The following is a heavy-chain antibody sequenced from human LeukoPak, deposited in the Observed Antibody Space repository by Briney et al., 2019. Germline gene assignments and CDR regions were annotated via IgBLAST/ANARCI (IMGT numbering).Heavy chain of an antibody. Sequence: RTSETPSLTCTVSGGSISSSSYYWGWIRQPPGKGLEWIGSIYYSGSTYYNPSLKSRVTISVDTSKNQFSLKLSSVTAADTAVYYCAREGSFDYWGQGTLVTVSS. CDR1: GGSISSSSYY. CDR3: AREGSFDY. D-gene: IGHD6-19*01. CDR2: IYYSGST. V-gene: IGHV4-39*07. J-gene: IGHJ4*02.